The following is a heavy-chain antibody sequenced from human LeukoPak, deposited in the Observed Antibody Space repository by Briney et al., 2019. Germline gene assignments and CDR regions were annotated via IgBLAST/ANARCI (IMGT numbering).Heavy chain of an antibody. V-gene: IGHV3-30*03. CDR1: GFTFSSYG. CDR3: ARGSSNCGGDCLDN. CDR2: ISYDGSNK. D-gene: IGHD2-21*02. J-gene: IGHJ4*02. Sequence: PGGSLRLSCAASGFTFSSYGMHWVRQAPGKGLEWVAVISYDGSNKYYADSVKGRFTISRDNSKNTLYLQMNSLRAEDTAVHYCARGSSNCGGDCLDNWGQGTLVTVSS.